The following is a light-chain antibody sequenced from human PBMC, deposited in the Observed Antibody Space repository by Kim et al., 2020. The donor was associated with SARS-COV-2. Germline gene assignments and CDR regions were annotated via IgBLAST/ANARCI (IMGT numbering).Light chain of an antibody. CDR3: NTRDKSGNHVV. J-gene: IGLJ2*01. Sequence: ALWQTIRITCQGDSLRTCYANRYQQRPKQAHLLVLYGKNNQTSGVPDRFSGSSSRNTASLTVTGAQEVDEADYYCNTRDKSGNHVVFGGGTKLIVL. V-gene: IGLV3-19*01. CDR1: SLRTCY. CDR2: GKN.